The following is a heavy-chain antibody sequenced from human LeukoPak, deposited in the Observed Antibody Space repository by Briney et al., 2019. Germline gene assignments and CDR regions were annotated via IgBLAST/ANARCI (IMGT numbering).Heavy chain of an antibody. CDR2: INNDGTYT. V-gene: IGHV3-74*01. J-gene: IGHJ4*02. Sequence: GGSLRLSCAVSGFTSSSYWMHWVRRAPGKGLVWVARINNDGTYTVYADSVKGRFTISRDNAKKTLYLQMNSLRPEDTAVYYCGREIEAPGKTLDYWGQGTLVTVSS. CDR1: GFTSSSYW. CDR3: GREIEAPGKTLDY.